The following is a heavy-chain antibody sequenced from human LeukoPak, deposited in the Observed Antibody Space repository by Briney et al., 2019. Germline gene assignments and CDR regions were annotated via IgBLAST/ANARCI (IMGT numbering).Heavy chain of an antibody. CDR1: GFTFSSYG. V-gene: IGHV3-33*01. CDR2: IWYGGSNK. D-gene: IGHD3-22*01. J-gene: IGHJ3*02. Sequence: GRSLRLSCAASGFTFSSYGMHWVRQAPGKGLEWVAVIWYGGSNKYYADSVKGRFTISRDNSKNTLYLQMNSLRAEDTAVYYCAGGYYDSSGYNAFDIWGQGTMVTVSS. CDR3: AGGYYDSSGYNAFDI.